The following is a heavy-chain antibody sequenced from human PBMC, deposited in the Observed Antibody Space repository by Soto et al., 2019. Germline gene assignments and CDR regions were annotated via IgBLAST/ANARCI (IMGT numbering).Heavy chain of an antibody. D-gene: IGHD3-10*01. CDR3: ARHEGLTMIRGVVPPDY. J-gene: IGHJ4*02. CDR1: SGSISSYY. V-gene: IGHV4-59*08. Sequence: SETLSLTCTVSSGSISSYYWSWILQPPGKGLEWIGYIYYNGRTKFNPSHKSRDTISVDTYKNQVYKKQNSETEADTAVYYCARHEGLTMIRGVVPPDYWGQGTRVTVS. CDR2: IYYNGRT.